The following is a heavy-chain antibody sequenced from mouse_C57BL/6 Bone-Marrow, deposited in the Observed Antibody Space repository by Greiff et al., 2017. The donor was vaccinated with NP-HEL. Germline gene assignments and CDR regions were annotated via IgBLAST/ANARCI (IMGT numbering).Heavy chain of an antibody. D-gene: IGHD2-4*01. V-gene: IGHV2-9-1*01. CDR1: GFSLTSYA. CDR3: AGSPYYEYDGGFAY. J-gene: IGHJ3*01. CDR2: IWTGGGT. Sequence: VKLMESGPGLVAPSPSLSISCTASGFSLTSYAISWVRQPPGKGLEWLGVIWTGGGTTYNSAPNSSLSISKDNSKSQVFLRMDRLQTDDTARYYCAGSPYYEYDGGFAYGGRGTLVTVSA.